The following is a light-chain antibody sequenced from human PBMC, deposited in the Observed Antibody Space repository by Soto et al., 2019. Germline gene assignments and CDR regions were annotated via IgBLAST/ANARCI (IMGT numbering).Light chain of an antibody. CDR2: LGS. J-gene: IGKJ1*01. CDR1: QNLLHSNGYIY. Sequence: DIVMTQSPLSLPVTPVEPASISCMSSQNLLHSNGYIYLDWYLQKPGQSPHLLIYLGSNRASGVPDRFSGSGSGTDFTLQISRVEAEDVGIYYCMQTLQTPTFGQGTKVDIK. V-gene: IGKV2-28*01. CDR3: MQTLQTPT.